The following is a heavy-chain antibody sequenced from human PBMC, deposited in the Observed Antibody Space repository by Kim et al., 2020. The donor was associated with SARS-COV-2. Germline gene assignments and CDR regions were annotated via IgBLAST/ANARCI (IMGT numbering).Heavy chain of an antibody. Sequence: SLKSRVTRTGDTSKNQLSLKLSSVTDEDTAVYYCARHVEQQLTPFDFDYWGQGTLVTVSS. CDR3: ARHVEQQLTPFDFDY. D-gene: IGHD6-13*01. J-gene: IGHJ4*02. V-gene: IGHV4-39*01.